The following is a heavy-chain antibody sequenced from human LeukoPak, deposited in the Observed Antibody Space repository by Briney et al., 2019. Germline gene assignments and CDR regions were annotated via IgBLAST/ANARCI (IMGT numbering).Heavy chain of an antibody. CDR2: INHSGST. D-gene: IGHD4-23*01. CDR3: ARERYGGTEYWFDP. J-gene: IGHJ5*02. V-gene: IGHV4-34*01. CDR1: GGSFSGYY. Sequence: SETLSLTCAVYGGSFSGYYWSWIRQPPGKGLEWIGEINHSGSTYYNPSLKSRVTISVDTSKNQFSLKLSSVTAADTAVYYCARERYGGTEYWFDPWGQGTLVTVSS.